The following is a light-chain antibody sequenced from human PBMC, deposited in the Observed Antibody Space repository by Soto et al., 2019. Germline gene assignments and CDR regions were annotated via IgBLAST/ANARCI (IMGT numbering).Light chain of an antibody. CDR2: AAS. J-gene: IGKJ5*01. CDR1: QSVSSIY. Sequence: EIVLTQSPGTLSLCPGERATLSGGSSQSVSSIYLAWYQQRPGQAPRLLIYAASSRPIGIPDRFSGSGSGTDFTLTISRLEPEDFAVYYCQHYGISPPVTFGQGTRLEI. V-gene: IGKV3-20*01. CDR3: QHYGISPPVT.